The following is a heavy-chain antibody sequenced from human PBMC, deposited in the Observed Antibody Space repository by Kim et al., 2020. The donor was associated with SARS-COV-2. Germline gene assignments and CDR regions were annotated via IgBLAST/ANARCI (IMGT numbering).Heavy chain of an antibody. V-gene: IGHV3-53*01. CDR3: SRVWELAFDH. Sequence: GGSLRLSCAASGFTLITDHMSWVRQAPGKGLEWVAVTYNSVSTYYADSVEGRFTISRDDSKNMLYLQMNSLRAEDTAIYYCSRVWELAFDHWGQGSLVT. CDR2: TYNSVST. J-gene: IGHJ4*02. D-gene: IGHD1-26*01. CDR1: GFTLITDH.